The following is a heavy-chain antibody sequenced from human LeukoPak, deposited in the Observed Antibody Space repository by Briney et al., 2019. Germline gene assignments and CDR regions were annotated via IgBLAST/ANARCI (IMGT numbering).Heavy chain of an antibody. CDR3: ARHPPYSSSWFPFDP. D-gene: IGHD6-13*01. V-gene: IGHV4-39*01. CDR1: GGSISSYY. CDR2: IYYSGIT. J-gene: IGHJ5*02. Sequence: SETLSLTCTVSGGSISSYYWGWIRQPPGKGLEWIGNIYYSGITYYNPSLKSRVTVSVDTSKNQFSLKLSSVTAADTAVYFCARHPPYSSSWFPFDPWGQGTLVTVSS.